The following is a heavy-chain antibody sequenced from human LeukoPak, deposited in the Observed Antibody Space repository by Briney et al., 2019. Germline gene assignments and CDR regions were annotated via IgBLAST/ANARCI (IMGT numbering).Heavy chain of an antibody. CDR2: INPSGGST. J-gene: IGHJ6*02. V-gene: IGHV1-46*01. CDR1: GYTFTSYY. CDR3: AREVPYSSSWYFYYYYGMDV. D-gene: IGHD6-13*01. Sequence: ASVKVPCKASGYTFTSYYMHWVRQAPGQGLEWMGIINPSGGSTSYAQKFQGRVTITRDTSASTAYMELSSLRSEDTAVYYCAREVPYSSSWYFYYYYGMDVWGQGTTVTVSS.